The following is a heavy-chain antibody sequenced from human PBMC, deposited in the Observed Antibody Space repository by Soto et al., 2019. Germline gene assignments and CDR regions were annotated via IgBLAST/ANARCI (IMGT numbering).Heavy chain of an antibody. CDR1: GGSFSGYY. J-gene: IGHJ4*02. CDR2: INHSGNA. D-gene: IGHD2-21*02. Sequence: SETLSLTCAVYGGSFSGYYWSWFRQPPGKGLEWIGEINHSGNANYNPSLKSRVTISEDTSRNQFSLTLISVTAADTAVYYRARHCGEDCHAFDYWGQGTLVTVSS. CDR3: ARHCGEDCHAFDY. V-gene: IGHV4-34*01.